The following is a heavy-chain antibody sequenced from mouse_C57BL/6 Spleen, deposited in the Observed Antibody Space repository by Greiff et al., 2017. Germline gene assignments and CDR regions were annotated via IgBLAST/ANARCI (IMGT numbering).Heavy chain of an antibody. CDR1: GYTFTSYW. CDR2: IYPGSGST. Sequence: QVQLQQSGAELVKPGASVKMSCKASGYTFTSYWITWVKQRPGQGLEWIGDIYPGSGSTNYNEKFKSKATLTVDTSSSTAYMQLSSLTSEDSAVYYCAREGGGYFDVWGTGTTVTVSS. D-gene: IGHD3-3*01. J-gene: IGHJ1*03. CDR3: AREGGGYFDV. V-gene: IGHV1-55*01.